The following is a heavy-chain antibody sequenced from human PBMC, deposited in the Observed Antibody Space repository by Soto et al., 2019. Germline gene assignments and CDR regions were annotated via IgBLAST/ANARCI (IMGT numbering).Heavy chain of an antibody. CDR1: GYSISSGYY. D-gene: IGHD4-4*01. J-gene: IGHJ2*01. CDR2: IYHSGST. Sequence: TLSLTCAVSGYSISSGYYWGWIRQPPGKGLEWIGSIYHSGSTYYNPSLKSRVTISVDTSKNQFSLKLSSVTAADTAVYYCARPFRNYGGDWYFDLWGRGTLVTVSS. V-gene: IGHV4-38-2*01. CDR3: ARPFRNYGGDWYFDL.